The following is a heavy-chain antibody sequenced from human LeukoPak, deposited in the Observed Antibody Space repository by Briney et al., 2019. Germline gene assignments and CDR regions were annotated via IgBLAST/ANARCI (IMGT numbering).Heavy chain of an antibody. D-gene: IGHD3-9*01. CDR1: GGSFSGYY. J-gene: IGHJ4*02. Sequence: SETLSLTCAVYGGSFSGYYWSWIRQPPGKGLEWIGEINHSGSTNYNPSLKSRVTISVDTSKNQFSLKLSSVTAADTAVYYCARRYFDWGRKYYFDYWGQGTLVTVSS. V-gene: IGHV4-34*09. CDR3: ARRYFDWGRKYYFDY. CDR2: INHSGST.